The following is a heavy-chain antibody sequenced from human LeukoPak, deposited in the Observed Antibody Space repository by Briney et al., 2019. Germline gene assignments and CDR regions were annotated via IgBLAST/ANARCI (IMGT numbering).Heavy chain of an antibody. V-gene: IGHV3-7*01. J-gene: IGHJ4*02. Sequence: GGSLRLSRAASGFTFSSYWMSWVRQAPGKGLEWVANIKQDGSEKYYVDSVKGRFTISRDNAKNSLYLQVNSLRAEDTAVYYCARRNGEYRCSGGSCPFDYWGQGTLVTVSS. D-gene: IGHD2-15*01. CDR1: GFTFSSYW. CDR3: ARRNGEYRCSGGSCPFDY. CDR2: IKQDGSEK.